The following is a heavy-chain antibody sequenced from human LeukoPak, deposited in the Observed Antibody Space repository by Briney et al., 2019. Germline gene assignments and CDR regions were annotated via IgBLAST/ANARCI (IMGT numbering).Heavy chain of an antibody. D-gene: IGHD6-13*01. V-gene: IGHV1-2*02. CDR2: VNPNSGGT. CDR1: GYTFTGYY. CDR3: ARDGSSSWSLDY. J-gene: IGHJ4*02. Sequence: ASVKVSCKASGYTFTGYYMHWVRQAPGQGLEWMGWVNPNSGGTNYAQKFQGRVTMTRDTSISTAYMELSRLRSDDTAVYYCARDGSSSWSLDYWGQGTLVTVSS.